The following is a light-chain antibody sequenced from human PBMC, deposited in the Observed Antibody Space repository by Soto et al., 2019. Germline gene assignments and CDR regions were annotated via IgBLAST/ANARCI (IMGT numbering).Light chain of an antibody. Sequence: EILMTQSPATLSVSPGERATLSCRASQSVRSNLAWYQQKPGQAPRLLIYGASTRATGVPARFSGSGSGTEFTLTISSLQSEDFAVYYCLQYSNWVPTFGQVTKVDIK. CDR3: LQYSNWVPT. J-gene: IGKJ1*01. CDR2: GAS. V-gene: IGKV3-15*01. CDR1: QSVRSN.